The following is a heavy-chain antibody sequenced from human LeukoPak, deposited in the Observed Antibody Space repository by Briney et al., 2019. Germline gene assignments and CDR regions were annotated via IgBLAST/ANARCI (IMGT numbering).Heavy chain of an antibody. CDR2: INHSGST. D-gene: IGHD4-17*01. V-gene: IGHV4-34*01. CDR1: GGSFSGYC. Sequence: SETLSLTCAVYGGSFSGYCWSWIRQPPGKGLEWIGEINHSGSTNYNPSLKSRVTISVDTSKNQFSLKLSSVTAADTAVYYCARGGFLDYVDAFDIWGQGTMVTVSS. J-gene: IGHJ3*02. CDR3: ARGGFLDYVDAFDI.